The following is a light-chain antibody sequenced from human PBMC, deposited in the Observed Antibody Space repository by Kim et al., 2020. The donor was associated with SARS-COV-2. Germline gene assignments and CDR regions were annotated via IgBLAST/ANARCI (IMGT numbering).Light chain of an antibody. CDR1: SSDVGGYNY. V-gene: IGLV2-14*03. CDR3: SSCTSSSTRV. Sequence: QSALTQPASVSGSPGQSITISCTGTSSDVGGYNYVSWYQQHPGKAPKLMIYDVSNRPSGVSNRFSGSKSGNTASLTISGLQAEDEADYYCSSCTSSSTRVFGGGTQLTVL. CDR2: DVS. J-gene: IGLJ3*02.